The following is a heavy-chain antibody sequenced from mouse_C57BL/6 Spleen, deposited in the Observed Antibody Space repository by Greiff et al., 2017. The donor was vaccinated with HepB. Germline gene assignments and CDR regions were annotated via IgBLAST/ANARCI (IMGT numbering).Heavy chain of an antibody. V-gene: IGHV1-59*01. Sequence: QVQLQQSGAELVRPGTSVKLSCKASGYTFTSYWMHWVKQRPGQGLEWIGVIDPSDSYTNYNQKFKGKATLTVDTSSSTAYMQLSSLTSEDSAVYYCARSGGDYYFDYWGQGTTLTVSS. CDR1: GYTFTSYW. CDR3: ARSGGDYYFDY. D-gene: IGHD3-3*01. CDR2: IDPSDSYT. J-gene: IGHJ2*01.